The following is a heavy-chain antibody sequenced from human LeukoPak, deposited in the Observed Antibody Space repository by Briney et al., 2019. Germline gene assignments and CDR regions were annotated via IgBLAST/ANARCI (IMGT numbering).Heavy chain of an antibody. CDR1: GFRFSSYA. CDR3: TRDRGAYNLYDY. V-gene: IGHV3-23*01. Sequence: GGSLRLSCVGSGFRFSSYAMSWVRQAPEKGLEWVSGIYENGGTTHYADSVKGRFSISRDNSKNTLYLQMDSLRGEDTAVYHCTRDRGAYNLYDYWGQGTLVTVSS. CDR2: IYENGGTT. D-gene: IGHD1-1*01. J-gene: IGHJ4*02.